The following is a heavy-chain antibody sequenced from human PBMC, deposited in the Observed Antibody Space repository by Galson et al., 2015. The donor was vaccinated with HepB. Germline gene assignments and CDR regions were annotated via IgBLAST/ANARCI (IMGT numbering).Heavy chain of an antibody. V-gene: IGHV4-39*01. CDR3: ARQRNASPPSYFDL. Sequence: SETLSLTCSVSGGSIDTITSYWAWIRQAPGKGPEWMGTVFYSGTTHYNPSLTGRVLLSIDTSRNQFSMRLTSVTAADTAVYFCARQRNASPPSYFDLWGRGTLVTVSS. CDR2: VFYSGTT. CDR1: GGSIDTITSY. J-gene: IGHJ2*01. D-gene: IGHD3-16*01.